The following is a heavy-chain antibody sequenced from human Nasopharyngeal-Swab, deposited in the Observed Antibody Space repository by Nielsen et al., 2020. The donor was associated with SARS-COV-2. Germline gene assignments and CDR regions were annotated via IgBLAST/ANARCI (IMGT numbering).Heavy chain of an antibody. D-gene: IGHD2-21*02. J-gene: IGHJ4*02. CDR3: AGGDSADH. Sequence: LKISCAASGFTFSRYCMCWVRPPPGKGLAVVGNRKEDGSEKYYVDSVKGRLTISSDNAKTSLYQQMNRLSAENTAVYYCAGGDSADHLGQGTLVTVSS. V-gene: IGHV3-7*03. CDR1: GFTFSRYC. CDR2: RKEDGSEK.